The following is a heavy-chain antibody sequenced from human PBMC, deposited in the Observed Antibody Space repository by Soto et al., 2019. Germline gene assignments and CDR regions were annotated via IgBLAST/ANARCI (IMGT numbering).Heavy chain of an antibody. V-gene: IGHV4-59*08. CDR1: GGSISSYH. Sequence: QVQLQESGPGLVKPSETLSLTCTVSGGSISSYHWSWIRQPPGKGLEWIGYIYYSGTTNYNPSLKSRVNISVDTSKNHFSLKVSSVTAADTAVYYCARRSSSGFVNWFDPWGQGILVTVSS. CDR3: ARRSSSGFVNWFDP. J-gene: IGHJ5*02. CDR2: IYYSGTT. D-gene: IGHD6-19*01.